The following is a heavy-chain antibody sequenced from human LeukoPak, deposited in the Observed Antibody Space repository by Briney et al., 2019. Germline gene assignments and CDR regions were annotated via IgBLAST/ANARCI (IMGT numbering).Heavy chain of an antibody. CDR1: GFTFSGSA. Sequence: GGSLKLSCAASGFTFSGSAMHWVRQASGKGLEWVGRIRSKANSYATAYAASVKGRFTISRDDSKNTAYLQMNSLKTEDTAVYYRTALHYYDSSGYNWGQGTLVTVSS. CDR2: IRSKANSYAT. J-gene: IGHJ4*02. D-gene: IGHD3-22*01. V-gene: IGHV3-73*01. CDR3: TALHYYDSSGYN.